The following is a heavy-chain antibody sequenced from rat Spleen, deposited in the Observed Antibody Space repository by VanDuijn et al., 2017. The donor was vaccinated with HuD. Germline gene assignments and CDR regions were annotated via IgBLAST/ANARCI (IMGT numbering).Heavy chain of an antibody. CDR1: GFTFSDYG. CDR2: ISPSGGST. Sequence: EVQLVESDGGLVQPGRSLKLSCAASGFTFSDYGMHWIRQAPTKGLEWVASISPSGGSTYYRDSVKGRFTISRDNAKSTLYLQMNSLRSEDTATYYCTRGAPDGTYYDYWYFDFWGPGTMVTVSS. V-gene: IGHV5-19*01. J-gene: IGHJ1*01. CDR3: TRGAPDGTYYDYWYFDF. D-gene: IGHD1-12*02.